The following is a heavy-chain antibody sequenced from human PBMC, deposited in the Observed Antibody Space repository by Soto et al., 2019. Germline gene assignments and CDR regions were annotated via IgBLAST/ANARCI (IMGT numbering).Heavy chain of an antibody. D-gene: IGHD6-19*01. CDR2: ISAYNGNT. CDR1: GYTFTSYV. Sequence: QVQLVQSGAEVKKPGASVKVSCRASGYTFTSYVISWVRQAPAQGLEWMGWISAYNGNTNFAQKLQGRVTMTTDTATSTGYVELRSLRSDDTAVYYCARVVATVAGPYGMDVWGQGTTVTVSS. CDR3: ARVVATVAGPYGMDV. J-gene: IGHJ6*02. V-gene: IGHV1-18*01.